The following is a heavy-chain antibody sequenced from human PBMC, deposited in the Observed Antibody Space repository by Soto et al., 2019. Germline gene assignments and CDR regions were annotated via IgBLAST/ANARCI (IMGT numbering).Heavy chain of an antibody. CDR2: MNPNSGNT. D-gene: IGHD2-15*01. CDR3: ARRNVEYCNGGSCYPFDY. J-gene: IGHJ4*02. CDR1: GYTFTSYD. Sequence: QVQLVQSGAEVKKPGASVKVSCKASGYTFTSYDINWVRQATGQGLEWMGWMNPNSGNTGYAQKFQSRVTMTRNTSISTAYMELRSLRSEDTAVYYCARRNVEYCNGGSCYPFDYRGQGTLVTVSS. V-gene: IGHV1-8*01.